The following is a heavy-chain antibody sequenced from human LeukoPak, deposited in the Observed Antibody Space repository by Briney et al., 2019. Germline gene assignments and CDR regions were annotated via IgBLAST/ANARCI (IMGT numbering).Heavy chain of an antibody. V-gene: IGHV4-59*05. Sequence: PSETLSLTCTVSGGSISSYHWSWIRQPPGKGLEWIGGFYYSGSTYYNPSLKSRVTISVDTSKHQFSLTLRSVTAADTAVYYCVRRVSTVVTHFHLDYWGQGTLVTVSS. CDR2: FYYSGST. CDR1: GGSISSYH. CDR3: VRRVSTVVTHFHLDY. J-gene: IGHJ4*02. D-gene: IGHD4-23*01.